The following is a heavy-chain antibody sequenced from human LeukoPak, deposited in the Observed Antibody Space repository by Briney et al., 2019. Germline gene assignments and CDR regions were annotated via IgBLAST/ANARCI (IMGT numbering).Heavy chain of an antibody. J-gene: IGHJ5*02. CDR1: GGSISSGGYY. CDR3: ARVFPGTTTIFWFDP. CDR2: IYHSGST. D-gene: IGHD2/OR15-2a*01. V-gene: IGHV4-30-2*01. Sequence: SSETLSLTCTVSGGSISSGGYYWSWIRQPPGKGLEWIGYIYHSGSTYYNPSLKSRVTISVDRSKNQFSLKLSSVTAADTAVYYCARVFPGTTTIFWFDPWGQGTLVTVSS.